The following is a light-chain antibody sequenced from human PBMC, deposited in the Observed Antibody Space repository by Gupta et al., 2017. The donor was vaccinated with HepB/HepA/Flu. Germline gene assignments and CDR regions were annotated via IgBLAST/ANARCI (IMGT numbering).Light chain of an antibody. J-gene: IGKJ1*01. Sequence: EILLTQSPATLSLSPGGRATLSCRASQSVSSYLAWYQHKPGQAPRLLIYDASNRATGIPARFSGSGSGTDFTLTISSLQPEDFAVYYCQQRSNWSPWTFGQGTTVEI. V-gene: IGKV3-11*01. CDR1: QSVSSY. CDR3: QQRSNWSPWT. CDR2: DAS.